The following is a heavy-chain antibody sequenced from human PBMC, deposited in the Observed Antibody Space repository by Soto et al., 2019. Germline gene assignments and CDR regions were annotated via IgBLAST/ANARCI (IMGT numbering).Heavy chain of an antibody. D-gene: IGHD3-22*01. J-gene: IGHJ4*02. CDR2: ISGSGGST. CDR3: TSSSYFWGGPEE. CDR1: GLSFSSYA. V-gene: IGHV3-23*01. Sequence: PXESLRLSCAACGLSFSSYAMSWVRQAPGKGLEWVSAISGSGGSTYYAESVKGRFTISRDNSKNTLFLQMSSLRAEDTAVYYCTSSSYFWGGPEEWGQGTLVTVSS.